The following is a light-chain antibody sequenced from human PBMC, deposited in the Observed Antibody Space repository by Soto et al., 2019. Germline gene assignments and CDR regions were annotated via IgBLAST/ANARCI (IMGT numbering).Light chain of an antibody. CDR1: QNIARW. Sequence: DIQLSQSPSTLSASVGDRVTIPCRASQNIARWLAWYQQKPGKAPKRLIYDASSLQGGVPSRFSGSGSGTEFTLTISSLQPEDFATYYCQQHKSHPVTFGRGTKVDIK. CDR3: QQHKSHPVT. J-gene: IGKJ4*02. V-gene: IGKV1-5*01. CDR2: DAS.